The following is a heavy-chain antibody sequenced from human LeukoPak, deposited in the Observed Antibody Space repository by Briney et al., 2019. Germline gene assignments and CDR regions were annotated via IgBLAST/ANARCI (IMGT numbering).Heavy chain of an antibody. D-gene: IGHD6-19*01. CDR2: ISANGGST. CDR1: GFSFSSYA. J-gene: IGHJ4*02. V-gene: IGHV3-64*01. Sequence: SWGSLRLSCAASGFSFSSYAMHWVRQAPGKGLEYVSAISANGGSTYYANSVQGRFTISRDNSRNTVYLQMGSLRAEDMAVYYCARDRAVAGPYDYWGQGTLVTVSS. CDR3: ARDRAVAGPYDY.